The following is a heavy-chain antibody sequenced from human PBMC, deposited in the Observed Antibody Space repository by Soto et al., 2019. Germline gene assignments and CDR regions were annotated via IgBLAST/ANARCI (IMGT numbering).Heavy chain of an antibody. V-gene: IGHV3-23*01. D-gene: IGHD6-13*01. Sequence: PEESLRLSCAESGVTFSSYGMNRVRQAPGKGLEWVSAISGSGSNTYYADSVKGRFTISRDNSKNTLYLQMNSLRAEDTAVYYCAKGSSWYTGCFDYWGQGTLVTVSS. J-gene: IGHJ4*02. CDR3: AKGSSWYTGCFDY. CDR2: ISGSGSNT. CDR1: GVTFSSYG.